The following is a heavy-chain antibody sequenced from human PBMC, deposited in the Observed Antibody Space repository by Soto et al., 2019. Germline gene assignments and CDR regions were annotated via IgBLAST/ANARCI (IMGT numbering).Heavy chain of an antibody. V-gene: IGHV3-11*05. CDR2: ISSSSSYT. J-gene: IGHJ4*02. Sequence: QVQLVESGGGLVKPGGSLRLSCAASGFTFSDYYMSWIRQAPGKGLEWVSYISSSSSYTNYADYVKGRFTISRDNAKNSLHLQMNSLRAQDTAVYYCARGPAFTGDYAVDYWGQGPLVTVSS. D-gene: IGHD4-17*01. CDR3: ARGPAFTGDYAVDY. CDR1: GFTFSDYY.